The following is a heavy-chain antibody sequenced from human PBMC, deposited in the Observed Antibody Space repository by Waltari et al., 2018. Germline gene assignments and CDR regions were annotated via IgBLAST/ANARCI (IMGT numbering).Heavy chain of an antibody. CDR1: GCSISSSSYY. CDR2: IYYSGST. J-gene: IGHJ4*02. V-gene: IGHV4-39*07. CDR3: ARDRRGKQLVQFDY. Sequence: QLQLQESGPGLVKPSETLSLTCTLSGCSISSSSYYWGWIRQPPGKGLEWIGSIYYSGSTYYNPSLKSRVTISVDTSKNQFSLKLSSVTAADTAVYYCARDRRGKQLVQFDYWGQGTLVTVSS. D-gene: IGHD6-6*01.